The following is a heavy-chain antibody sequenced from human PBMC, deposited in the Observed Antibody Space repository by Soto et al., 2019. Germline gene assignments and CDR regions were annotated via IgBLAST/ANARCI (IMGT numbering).Heavy chain of an antibody. CDR1: GFTFSSYA. Sequence: PGGSLRLSCAASGFTFSSYAMRWVRQAPGKGLEWVANINQDGSEKYYMDSMKGRFTISRDNAKNSLLLQLNSLRAEDTAVYYCARDAPPDDYWGQGTLVTVSS. CDR3: ARDAPPDDY. J-gene: IGHJ4*02. CDR2: INQDGSEK. V-gene: IGHV3-7*01.